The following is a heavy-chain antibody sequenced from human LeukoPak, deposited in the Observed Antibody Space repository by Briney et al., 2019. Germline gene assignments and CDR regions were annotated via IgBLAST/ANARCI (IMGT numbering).Heavy chain of an antibody. Sequence: NPGGSLRLSCAASGFSFANAWMSWVRQSPGKGLEWLGRIRPKSEGGTTDYAAPMNDRITISRDDSKDMMYLEMDTLETEDTGVYFCTRLLIPASTYQNWFDPWGPGTLVTVSS. D-gene: IGHD3-16*01. V-gene: IGHV3-15*01. CDR2: IRPKSEGGTT. J-gene: IGHJ5*02. CDR3: TRLLIPASTYQNWFDP. CDR1: GFSFANAW.